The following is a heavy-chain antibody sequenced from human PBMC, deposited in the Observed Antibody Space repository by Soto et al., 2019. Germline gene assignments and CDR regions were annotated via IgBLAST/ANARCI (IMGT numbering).Heavy chain of an antibody. CDR2: IKSKTDGGTT. J-gene: IGHJ4*02. D-gene: IGHD3-16*02. CDR3: TTGYYDYIWGSYRRYYFDY. Sequence: GGSLRLSCAASGFTFSNAWMSWVRQAPGKGLEWVGRIKSKTDGGTTDYAAPVKGRFTISRDDSKNTLYLQMNSLKTEDTAVYYCTTGYYDYIWGSYRRYYFDYWGQGTLVTVSS. V-gene: IGHV3-15*01. CDR1: GFTFSNAW.